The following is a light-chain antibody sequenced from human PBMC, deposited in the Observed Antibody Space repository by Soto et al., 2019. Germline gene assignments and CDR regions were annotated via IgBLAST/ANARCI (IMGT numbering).Light chain of an antibody. CDR2: EGI. CDR1: SNTIGGYNV. CDR3: CSYVAATNYV. J-gene: IGLJ1*01. V-gene: IGLV2-23*01. Sequence: QSALTQPASVSGSPGQSITISCTGTSNTIGGYNVVSWYQQHPGTAPKVIIYEGIKRPSGVSNRFSGSISGSTASLTISGLQAEDEAHYYCCSYVAATNYVLGNGTKIT.